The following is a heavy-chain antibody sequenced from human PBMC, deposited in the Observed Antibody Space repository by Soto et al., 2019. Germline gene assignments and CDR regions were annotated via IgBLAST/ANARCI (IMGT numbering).Heavy chain of an antibody. J-gene: IGHJ3*02. CDR1: GYSFTSYW. Sequence: ESLKISCKGSGYSFTSYWISWVRQMPGKGLEWMGRIDPSDSYTNYSPSFQGHVTISADKSISTAYLQWSSLKASDTAMYYCARHQDRYYDSSGDAFDIWGQGTMVTVSS. D-gene: IGHD3-22*01. CDR2: IDPSDSYT. V-gene: IGHV5-10-1*01. CDR3: ARHQDRYYDSSGDAFDI.